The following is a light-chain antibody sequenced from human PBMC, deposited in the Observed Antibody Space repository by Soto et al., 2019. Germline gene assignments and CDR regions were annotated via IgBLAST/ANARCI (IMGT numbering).Light chain of an antibody. CDR1: QNVDTTY. CDR3: QQRYVWLT. Sequence: EIVLTQSPGTLSLSPGERATLSCRASQNVDTTYLAWYQQKSGQAPRLLIYDESNRATGTPARFSGSGSGTDFTLTISSLEPEDSAVYYRQQRYVWLTFGGGTKVDIK. CDR2: DES. V-gene: IGKV3-11*01. J-gene: IGKJ4*01.